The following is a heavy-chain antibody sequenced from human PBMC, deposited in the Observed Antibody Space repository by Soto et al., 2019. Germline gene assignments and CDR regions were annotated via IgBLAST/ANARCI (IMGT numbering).Heavy chain of an antibody. V-gene: IGHV3-30*04. CDR3: ARNDYATYYFDY. CDR1: GFTFSHYA. D-gene: IGHD5-12*01. CDR2: ISYDGSKI. J-gene: IGHJ4*02. Sequence: PGGSLRLSCVASGFTFSHYAMHWVRQAPGKGLEWVAMISYDGSKIDYADSVKGRLTTSRSNPRNTLYLQMNSLRTEDTAVYYCARNDYATYYFDYWGQGALVTVSS.